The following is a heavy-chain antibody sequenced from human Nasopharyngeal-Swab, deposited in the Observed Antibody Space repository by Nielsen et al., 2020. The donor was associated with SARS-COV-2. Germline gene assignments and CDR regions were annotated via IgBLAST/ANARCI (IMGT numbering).Heavy chain of an antibody. CDR2: INHSGST. CDR1: GGSFSGCY. V-gene: IGHV4-34*01. CDR3: ARGGVAAAGTDY. D-gene: IGHD6-13*01. Sequence: SETLSLTCAVYGGSFSGCYWSWIRQPPGKGLEWIGEINHSGSTNYNPSLKSRVTISVDTSKNQFSLKLSSVTAADTAVYYCARGGVAAAGTDYWGQGTLVTVSS. J-gene: IGHJ4*02.